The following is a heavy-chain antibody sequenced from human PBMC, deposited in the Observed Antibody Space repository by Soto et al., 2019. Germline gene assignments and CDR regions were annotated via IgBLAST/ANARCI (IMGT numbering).Heavy chain of an antibody. J-gene: IGHJ6*01. V-gene: IGHV1-2*04. Sequence: ASVKVSCNASGYSFTDYHIHWVRQAPGQGLEWLGRINPKSGGTSTAQKFQGWVTMTTDTSISTASMELTRLTSDDTAIYYCPRRDSTDCSNGVCSFFYPHDRDGWG. CDR3: PRRDSTDCSNGVCSFFYPHDRDG. D-gene: IGHD2-8*01. CDR2: INPKSGGT. CDR1: GYSFTDYH.